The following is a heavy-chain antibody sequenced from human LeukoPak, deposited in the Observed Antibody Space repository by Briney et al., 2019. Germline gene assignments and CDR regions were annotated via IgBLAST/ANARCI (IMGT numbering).Heavy chain of an antibody. CDR1: GGTFSSYA. CDR2: IIPIFGTA. Sequence: SVKVSCKASGGTFSSYAISWVRQAPGQGPELMGGIIPIFGTANYAQKFQGRVTITTDESTSTAYMELSSLRSEDTAVYYCARGTTGTTWWFDPWGQGTLVTVSS. V-gene: IGHV1-69*05. D-gene: IGHD1-1*01. J-gene: IGHJ5*02. CDR3: ARGTTGTTWWFDP.